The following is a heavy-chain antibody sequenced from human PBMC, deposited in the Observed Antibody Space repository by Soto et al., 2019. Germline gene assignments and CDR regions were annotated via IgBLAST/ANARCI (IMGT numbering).Heavy chain of an antibody. CDR1: GFAFITYE. CDR2: ITTSGDTV. J-gene: IGHJ4*02. V-gene: IGHV3-48*03. Sequence: GGSLRLSCAASGFAFITYEMNWVRQTPGKGLEWVAYITTSGDTVYYADSVKGRFTLSRDNAENSLSLQMNSLRADDTAVYFCARDSSCSGGDCYNFDSWGRGALVTVSS. CDR3: ARDSSCSGGDCYNFDS. D-gene: IGHD2-21*01.